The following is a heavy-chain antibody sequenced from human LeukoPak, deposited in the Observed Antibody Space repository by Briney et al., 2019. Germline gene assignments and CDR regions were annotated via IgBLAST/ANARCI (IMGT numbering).Heavy chain of an antibody. CDR2: LKQDGSEK. CDR1: GFTFSSYW. V-gene: IGHV3-7*01. CDR3: ARNPYYYDSSGYPYY. J-gene: IGHJ4*02. D-gene: IGHD3-22*01. Sequence: GSLRLSCAASGFTFSSYWMSWDRQARGKGLEWVGNLKQDGSEKYYVDSVKGRFTISRDNAKKSRYLQMNSLRAEDTAVYYCARNPYYYDSSGYPYYWGQGTLVTVSS.